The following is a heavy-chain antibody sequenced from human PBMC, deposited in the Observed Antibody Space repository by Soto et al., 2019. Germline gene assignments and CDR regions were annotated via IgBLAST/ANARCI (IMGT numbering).Heavy chain of an antibody. CDR2: IMPIFRAP. Sequence: QVQLVQSGAEVKKPGSSVKVSCKASGGAFSDYAFSWVRQAPGQGLEWLGGIMPIFRAPDYAQKFQGRVTMTADEFTRIAHMQMYSLISEDTAVYYDASWLNRPDIGNSYYGLDVWGQGTTVTVS. D-gene: IGHD3-22*01. V-gene: IGHV1-69*12. J-gene: IGHJ6*02. CDR1: GGAFSDYA. CDR3: ASWLNRPDIGNSYYGLDV.